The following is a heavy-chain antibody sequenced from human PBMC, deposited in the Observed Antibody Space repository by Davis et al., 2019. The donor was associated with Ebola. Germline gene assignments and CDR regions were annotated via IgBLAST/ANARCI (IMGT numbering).Heavy chain of an antibody. Sequence: ASVKVSCKASGYTFTSYGISWVRQAPGQGLEWMGWISAYNGNTNYAQKLQGRVTMTTDTSTSTAYMELRSLRSEDTAVYYCAAVKGRYYRGYYFDYWGQGTLVTVSS. V-gene: IGHV1-18*01. CDR1: GYTFTSYG. J-gene: IGHJ4*02. CDR3: AAVKGRYYRGYYFDY. D-gene: IGHD3-10*01. CDR2: ISAYNGNT.